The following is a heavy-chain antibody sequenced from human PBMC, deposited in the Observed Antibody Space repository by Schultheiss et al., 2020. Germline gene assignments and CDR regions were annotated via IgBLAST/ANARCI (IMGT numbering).Heavy chain of an antibody. Sequence: SETLSLTCSISGDSVSSSYWSWIRQPPGKGLEWIGYIYYSGSTNYNPSLKSRVTISVDTSKNQFSLKLSSVTAADTAVYYCARGGFGELLINYGMDVWGQGNTGNVSS. D-gene: IGHD3-10*01. CDR2: IYYSGST. CDR3: ARGGFGELLINYGMDV. V-gene: IGHV4-59*02. CDR1: GDSVSSSY. J-gene: IGHJ6*02.